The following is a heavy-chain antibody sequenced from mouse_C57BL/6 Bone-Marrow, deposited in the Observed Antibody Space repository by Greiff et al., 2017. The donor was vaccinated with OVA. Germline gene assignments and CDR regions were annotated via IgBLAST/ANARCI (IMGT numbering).Heavy chain of an antibody. CDR2: IRLKSDNYAT. Sequence: EVKLEESGGGLVQPGGSMKLSCVASGFTFSNYWMNWVRQSPEKGLEWVAQIRLKSDNYATHYAESVKGRFTIARDDSKSSVYLQMNNVRAEDTGIYYCTCCSNTWLADWGQGTLGTVSA. CDR1: GFTFSNYW. CDR3: TCCSNTWLAD. V-gene: IGHV6-3*01. D-gene: IGHD2-5*01. J-gene: IGHJ3*01.